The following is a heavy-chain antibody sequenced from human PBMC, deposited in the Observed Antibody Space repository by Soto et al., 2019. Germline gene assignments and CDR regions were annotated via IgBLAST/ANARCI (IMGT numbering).Heavy chain of an antibody. Sequence: SGPTLVNPTQTLTLTCTVSGFSLIGTGMLVTWIRQPPGKALEWLARIDWENTKLYSTSLKTRLTISKDTSKNQVVLTMTNVDPADTGTYYCARAFYGMDVWGQGTTVTVSS. CDR3: ARAFYGMDV. V-gene: IGHV2-70*04. J-gene: IGHJ6*02. CDR2: IDWENTK. CDR1: GFSLIGTGML.